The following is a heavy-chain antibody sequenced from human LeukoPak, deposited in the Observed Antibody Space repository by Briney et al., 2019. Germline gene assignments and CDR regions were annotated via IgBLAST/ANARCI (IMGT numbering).Heavy chain of an antibody. V-gene: IGHV1-3*03. J-gene: IGHJ4*02. CDR1: GYTFTSSYA. D-gene: IGHD1-26*01. CDR2: INAGNGNA. Sequence: ASVKVSCKASGYTFTSSYALHWVRQAPGQRLEWMGWINAGNGNARYSQEFQGRVTITRNTSISTAYMELSSLRSEDTAVYYCARVPRRRHSGSYYFDYWGQGTLVTVSS. CDR3: ARVPRRRHSGSYYFDY.